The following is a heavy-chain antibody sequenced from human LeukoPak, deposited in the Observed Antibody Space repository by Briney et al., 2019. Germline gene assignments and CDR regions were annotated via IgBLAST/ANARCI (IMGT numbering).Heavy chain of an antibody. Sequence: GGSLRLSCAASGFTFSSYAMHWVRQAPGKGLEWVAVISYDGSNKYYAGSVKGRFTISRDNSKNTLYLQMNSLRAEDTAVYYCARGEGGYLDYWGQRTLVTVSS. V-gene: IGHV3-30*04. CDR2: ISYDGSNK. CDR3: ARGEGGYLDY. CDR1: GFTFSSYA. J-gene: IGHJ4*02. D-gene: IGHD2-15*01.